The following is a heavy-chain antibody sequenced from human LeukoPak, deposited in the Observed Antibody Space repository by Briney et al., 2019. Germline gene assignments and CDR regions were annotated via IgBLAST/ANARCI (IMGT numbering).Heavy chain of an antibody. CDR3: ARDDYYDSSAYRVNPFDV. V-gene: IGHV1-69*13. CDR1: GDTFSSYA. D-gene: IGHD3-22*01. Sequence: SSVQVSCKASGDTFSSYAISWLRQAPGQGLEWMGGLIPILGTTNYAQKFQGRVTITADESTSTLYMELRSLRSEDTAIYYCARDDYYDSSAYRVNPFDVWGQGTMVTVSS. J-gene: IGHJ3*01. CDR2: LIPILGTT.